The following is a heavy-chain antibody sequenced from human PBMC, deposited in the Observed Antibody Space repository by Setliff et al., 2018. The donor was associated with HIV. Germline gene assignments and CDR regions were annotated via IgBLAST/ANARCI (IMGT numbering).Heavy chain of an antibody. J-gene: IGHJ3*02. CDR3: ARDLKSGSYSPGAFDI. CDR2: VYNTRSNTRNT. Sequence: SETLSLTCSVSGGSISSYYWGWIRQPPGKGLEWIVSVYNTRSNTRNTHYNPSLKSRVTSFDDPSLKSRVTISVDKSKNQFSLILSSVTAADTAVYYCARDLKSGSYSPGAFDIWGQGTMVTVSS. CDR1: GGSISSYY. V-gene: IGHV4-39*07. D-gene: IGHD3-10*01.